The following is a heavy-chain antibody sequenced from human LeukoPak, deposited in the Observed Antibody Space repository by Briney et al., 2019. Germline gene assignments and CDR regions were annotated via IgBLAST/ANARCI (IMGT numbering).Heavy chain of an antibody. V-gene: IGHV3-23*01. CDR3: AKGGGHDETHPDY. CDR1: GFTFSSYA. D-gene: IGHD3-10*01. J-gene: IGHJ4*02. Sequence: GGSLRLSCAASGFTFSSYAMSWVRQAPGKGLEWVSTISGSGGSTYYADSVKGRFTISRDNSKNTLYLQMNSLRAEDTAVYYCAKGGGHDETHPDYWGQGTLVTVSS. CDR2: ISGSGGST.